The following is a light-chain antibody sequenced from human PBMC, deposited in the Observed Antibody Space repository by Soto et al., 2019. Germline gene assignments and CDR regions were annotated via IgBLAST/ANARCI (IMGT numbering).Light chain of an antibody. CDR1: QTVASTS. Sequence: EIVMTQSPATLSLSPGERATLSCRASQTVASTSLSWYQQKPGQAPRLLIYDTSTRVFGIPARFSGTGSGRDLTLTISGLQPEDFALYFWLQDYKLPLTFGQGTKLEIK. CDR3: LQDYKLPLT. J-gene: IGKJ2*01. V-gene: IGKV3D-7*01. CDR2: DTS.